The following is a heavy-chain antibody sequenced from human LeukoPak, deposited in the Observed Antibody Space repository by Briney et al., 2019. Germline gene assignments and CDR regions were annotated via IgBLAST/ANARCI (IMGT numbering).Heavy chain of an antibody. D-gene: IGHD3/OR15-3a*01. CDR2: IYYSGST. J-gene: IGHJ3*01. CDR1: GGSISSYY. Sequence: PSETLSLTCTVSGGSISSYYWSWIRQPPGKGLEWIGYIYYSGSTNYNPSLKSRVTISVDTSKNQFSLKLTSVTAADTAVYYCAGSVDSAFDFWGQGTMVTVSS. V-gene: IGHV4-59*01. CDR3: AGSVDSAFDF.